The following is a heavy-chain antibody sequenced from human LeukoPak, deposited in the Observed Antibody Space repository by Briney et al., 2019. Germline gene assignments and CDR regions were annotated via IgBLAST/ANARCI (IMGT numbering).Heavy chain of an antibody. D-gene: IGHD3-3*01. CDR3: ARDPITIFGVAPKGNWFDP. Sequence: ASVKVSCKASGYTFTSYYMHWVRQAPGQGLEWMGIINPSGGSTSYAQKFQGRVTMTRDMPTSTVYMELSSLRSEDTAVYYCARDPITIFGVAPKGNWFDPWGQGTLVTVSS. CDR2: INPSGGST. V-gene: IGHV1-46*01. J-gene: IGHJ5*02. CDR1: GYTFTSYY.